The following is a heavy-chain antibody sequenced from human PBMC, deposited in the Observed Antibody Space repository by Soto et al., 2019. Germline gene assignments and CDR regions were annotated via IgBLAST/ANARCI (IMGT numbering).Heavy chain of an antibody. Sequence: GGSLRLSCAASGFTFSDYYMSWIRQAPGKGLEWVSYISSSSSYTNYADSVKGRFTISRDNAKNSLYLQMNSLRAEDTAVYYCASELRYFDWPLPSSDCWGQGTLVTVSS. V-gene: IGHV3-11*05. J-gene: IGHJ4*02. D-gene: IGHD3-9*01. CDR2: ISSSSSYT. CDR1: GFTFSDYY. CDR3: ASELRYFDWPLPSSDC.